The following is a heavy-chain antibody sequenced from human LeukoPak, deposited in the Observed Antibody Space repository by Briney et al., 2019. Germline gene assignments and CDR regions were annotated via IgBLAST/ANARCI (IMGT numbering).Heavy chain of an antibody. CDR3: ARHSGSYGFGAFDI. CDR2: IYPGDSDT. V-gene: IGHV5-51*01. J-gene: IGHJ3*02. D-gene: IGHD1-26*01. Sequence: GETLKISCKASGYSFTTYWIGWVRQAPGKGLEWMGIIYPGDSDTRYSPSFQGQVTISADKSISTAYLQWSSLKASDTAMYYCARHSGSYGFGAFDIWGQGTMVTVSS. CDR1: GYSFTTYW.